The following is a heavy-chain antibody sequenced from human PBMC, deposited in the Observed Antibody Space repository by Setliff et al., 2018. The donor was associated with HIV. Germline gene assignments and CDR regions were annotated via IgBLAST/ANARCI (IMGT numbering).Heavy chain of an antibody. CDR3: ARDGFWSGYIDY. Sequence: LSLTCTVSGGSISSRTFYWGWIRQPPGKGLEWIGRIYTSGSTNYNPSLKSRVTMSVDTSKNQFSLKLSSVTAADTAAYYCARDGFWSGYIDYWGQGTLVTVAS. V-gene: IGHV4-39*07. CDR2: IYTSGST. CDR1: GGSISSRTFY. J-gene: IGHJ4*02. D-gene: IGHD3-3*01.